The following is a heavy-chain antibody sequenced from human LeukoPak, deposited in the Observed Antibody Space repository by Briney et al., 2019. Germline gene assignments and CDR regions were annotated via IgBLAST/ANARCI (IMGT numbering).Heavy chain of an antibody. Sequence: GGSLRLSCAGSGFNFSNYWMSWVRQAPGKGLEWVAGISQDGREKYYVDSVKGRFTISRVNDKSSLYLQLNNVMAEDTAVYYCARDGGAIFGVVIMNYYYYVDVWGEGTTVTVSS. CDR1: GFNFSNYW. CDR2: ISQDGREK. V-gene: IGHV3-7*01. D-gene: IGHD3-3*01. J-gene: IGHJ6*03. CDR3: ARDGGAIFGVVIMNYYYYVDV.